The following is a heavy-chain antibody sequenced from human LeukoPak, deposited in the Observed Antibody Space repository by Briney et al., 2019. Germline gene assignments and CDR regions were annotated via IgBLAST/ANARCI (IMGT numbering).Heavy chain of an antibody. V-gene: IGHV3-30-3*01. D-gene: IGHD5-24*01. J-gene: IGHJ6*02. CDR3: ARVATICCDGMDV. CDR1: GFTFSSYA. Sequence: GRSLRLSCAASGFTFSSYAMHWVRQAPGKGLEWVAVISYDGSNKYYADSVKGRFTISRDNSKNTLYLQMNSLRAEDTAVYYCARVATICCDGMDVWGQGTTVTVSS. CDR2: ISYDGSNK.